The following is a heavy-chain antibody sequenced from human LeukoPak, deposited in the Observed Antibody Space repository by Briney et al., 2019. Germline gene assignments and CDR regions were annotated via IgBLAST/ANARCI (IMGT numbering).Heavy chain of an antibody. Sequence: ASVTVSCKASGGTFSSYAISWVRQAPGQGLEWMGGIIPIFGTANYAQKFQGRVTITADESTSTAYMELSSLRSEDTAVYYCARGGIAAAGNFDYWGQGTLVTVSS. J-gene: IGHJ4*02. D-gene: IGHD6-13*01. CDR1: GGTFSSYA. CDR2: IIPIFGTA. V-gene: IGHV1-69*01. CDR3: ARGGIAAAGNFDY.